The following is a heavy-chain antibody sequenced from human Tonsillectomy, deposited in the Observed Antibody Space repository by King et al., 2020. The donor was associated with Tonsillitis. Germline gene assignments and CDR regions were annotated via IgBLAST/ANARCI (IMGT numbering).Heavy chain of an antibody. Sequence: VQLVESGGALVQPGGSLRLSCAASGFTFSSYAMSWVRQAPGKGLEWVSSISDSGGRTFYADSVKGRFTISRDNSKNTMYLQMNSLRAEDTAVYFCVKHSGRHSGGEGGQGTLVTVSS. V-gene: IGHV3-23*04. CDR3: VKHSGRHSGGE. J-gene: IGHJ4*02. CDR2: ISDSGGRT. D-gene: IGHD1-26*01. CDR1: GFTFSSYA.